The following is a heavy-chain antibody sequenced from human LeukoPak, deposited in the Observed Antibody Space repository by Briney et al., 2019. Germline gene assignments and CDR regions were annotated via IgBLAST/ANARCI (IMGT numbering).Heavy chain of an antibody. CDR2: IIPIFGTA. CDR1: GGTFSSYA. V-gene: IGHV1-69*13. D-gene: IGHD2-15*01. CDR3: ARGEYCSGGSCYQHYYYYGMDV. J-gene: IGHJ6*02. Sequence: SVKVSCKASGGTFSSYAISWVRQAPGQGLEWMGGIIPIFGTANYAQKFQGRVTITADESTSTAYMELSSLRSEDTAVYYCARGEYCSGGSCYQHYYYYGMDVWGQGTTVTVSS.